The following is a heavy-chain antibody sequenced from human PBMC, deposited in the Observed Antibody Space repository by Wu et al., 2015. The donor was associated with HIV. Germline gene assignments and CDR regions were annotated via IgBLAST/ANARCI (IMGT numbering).Heavy chain of an antibody. CDR3: ARVDLSRYCSINTCYELDY. D-gene: IGHD2-2*01. Sequence: QVQLVQSGAEVKKPGSSVKVSCKASGGTFNNYGISWVRQAPGQGLEWMGRIIPMFGTAKYAQNFQGRVTITADESTRTAYMELSSLRSEDTAVYYCARVDLSRYCSINTCYELDYWGQGTLVTVSS. J-gene: IGHJ4*01. CDR1: GGTFNNYG. V-gene: IGHV1-69*13. CDR2: IIPMFGTA.